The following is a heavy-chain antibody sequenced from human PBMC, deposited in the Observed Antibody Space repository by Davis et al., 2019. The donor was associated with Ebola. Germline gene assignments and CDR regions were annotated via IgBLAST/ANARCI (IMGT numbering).Heavy chain of an antibody. CDR1: GFTFSSYA. V-gene: IGHV3-30*04. CDR3: ARDHFPLGFDY. CDR2: ISYVGSNK. D-gene: IGHD3-3*02. Sequence: GGSLRLSCAASGFTFSSYAMHWVRQAPGKGLEWVAVISYVGSNKYYADSVKGRFTISRDNSKNTLYLQMNSLRAEDTAVYYCARDHFPLGFDYWGQGTLVTVSS. J-gene: IGHJ4*02.